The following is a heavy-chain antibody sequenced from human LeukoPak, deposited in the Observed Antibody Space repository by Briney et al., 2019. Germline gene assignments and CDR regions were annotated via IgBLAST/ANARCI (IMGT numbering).Heavy chain of an antibody. Sequence: PGGSLRLSCAASGFTLSSYEMNWVRLAPGKGLEWISYISRTGNRIYYADSVKGRFTISRDSAKNSLYLQMNSLRGEDTAVYYCARGPYSSNWYVDYWGQGTLVTVAS. D-gene: IGHD6-13*01. V-gene: IGHV3-48*03. CDR2: ISRTGNRI. J-gene: IGHJ4*02. CDR1: GFTLSSYE. CDR3: ARGPYSSNWYVDY.